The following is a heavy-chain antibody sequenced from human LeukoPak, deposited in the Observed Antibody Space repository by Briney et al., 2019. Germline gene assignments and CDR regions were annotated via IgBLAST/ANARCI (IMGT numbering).Heavy chain of an antibody. V-gene: IGHV3-7*01. D-gene: IGHD1-26*01. J-gene: IGHJ4*02. CDR2: INQEGSEK. Sequence: GGSLRLSCAASGFTFSNHWMTWVRQAPGKGLEWVANINQEGSEKYYVDSVRGRFTISRDNAKNSLYLQMNSLRAEDTAVYYCARPSLNTGSYFDYWGQGILVSVSS. CDR3: ARPSLNTGSYFDY. CDR1: GFTFSNHW.